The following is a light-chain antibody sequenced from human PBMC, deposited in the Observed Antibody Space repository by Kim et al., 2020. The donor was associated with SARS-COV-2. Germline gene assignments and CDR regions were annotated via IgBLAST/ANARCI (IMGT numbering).Light chain of an antibody. Sequence: GQRVTISCSGSSSNIGSNYVYWYQQLPGTAPKLLIYRNKPRPSGVPDRFSGSKSGTSASLAISGLRSEDEADYYCAAWDDSLSGRVFGGGTQLTVL. CDR3: AAWDDSLSGRV. CDR1: SSNIGSNY. J-gene: IGLJ3*02. V-gene: IGLV1-47*01. CDR2: RNK.